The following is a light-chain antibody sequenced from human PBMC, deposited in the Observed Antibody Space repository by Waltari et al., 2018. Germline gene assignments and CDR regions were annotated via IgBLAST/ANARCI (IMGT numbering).Light chain of an antibody. CDR3: QQANSFPPMYT. CDR1: QSVGRS. Sequence: EIVLTQSPGTLSLSPGERATLSCRASQSVGRSLAWYQQKPGQAPRLLIYGASIRATGIPDRFSGGGSGTDFSLTISRLEPEDFATYYCQQANSFPPMYTFGQGTKLEIK. V-gene: IGKV3-20*01. J-gene: IGKJ2*01. CDR2: GAS.